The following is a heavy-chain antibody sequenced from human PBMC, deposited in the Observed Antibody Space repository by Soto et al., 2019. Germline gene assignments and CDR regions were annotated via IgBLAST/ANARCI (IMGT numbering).Heavy chain of an antibody. Sequence: QVQLVESGGGVVQPGRSLRLSCAASGFTFSSHGMHWVRQAPGKGLEWVAVIWCDASNKYYSDSVKGRFTISRDNSKXXXXLXXXXXXXEXXXMYYCAXXDWNEERQDLDYWGQGTLVTVSS. V-gene: IGHV3-33*01. J-gene: IGHJ4*02. CDR1: GFTFSSHG. D-gene: IGHD1-1*01. CDR3: AXXDWNEERQDLDY. CDR2: IWCDASNK.